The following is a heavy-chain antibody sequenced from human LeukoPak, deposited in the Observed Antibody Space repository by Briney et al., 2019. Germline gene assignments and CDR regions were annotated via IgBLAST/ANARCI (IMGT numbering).Heavy chain of an antibody. V-gene: IGHV3-53*01. J-gene: IGHJ4*02. Sequence: PGGSLRLSCAASGFTVSSNYMSWVRQAPGKGLEWVSEIYSDGSTYYAASVKGRFSISRHNSKNTVYLQMNSLRAEDTAVYYCARDPGYDYGYDYWGQGTLVTVSS. CDR2: IYSDGST. D-gene: IGHD5-18*01. CDR1: GFTVSSNY. CDR3: ARDPGYDYGYDY.